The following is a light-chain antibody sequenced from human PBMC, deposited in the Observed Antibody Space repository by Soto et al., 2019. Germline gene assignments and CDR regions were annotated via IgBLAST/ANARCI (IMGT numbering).Light chain of an antibody. CDR3: QQYNNWPLT. CDR1: QSVSRN. J-gene: IGKJ4*01. V-gene: IGKV3-15*01. CDR2: GTS. Sequence: EIVMTQSPATLSVSPGEKTTLSCRASQSVSRNLAWYQQKPGQTPSLLIYGTSTRANGVPARFSASGAGTEFTLTISSLQSEEFTVYYCQQYNNWPLTFGGGTKVEIK.